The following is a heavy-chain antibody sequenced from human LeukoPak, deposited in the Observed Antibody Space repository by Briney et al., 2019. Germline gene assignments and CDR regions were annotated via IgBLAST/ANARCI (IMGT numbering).Heavy chain of an antibody. Sequence: GGSLRLSCAASGFTVSSNYMSWVRQAPGKGLEWVSSISSSSSYIYYADSVKGRFTISRDNAKNSLYLQMNNLRAEDTAVYYCARYSSSSLDYWGQGTLVTVSS. CDR3: ARYSSSSLDY. CDR1: GFTVSSNY. J-gene: IGHJ4*02. CDR2: ISSSSSYI. D-gene: IGHD6-6*01. V-gene: IGHV3-21*01.